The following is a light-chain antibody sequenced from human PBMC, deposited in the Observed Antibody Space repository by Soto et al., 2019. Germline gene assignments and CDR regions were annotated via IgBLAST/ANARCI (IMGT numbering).Light chain of an antibody. CDR3: SSYTSSSTLVV. J-gene: IGLJ2*01. V-gene: IGLV2-14*01. CDR1: SSDVGGYNY. CDR2: EVS. Sequence: QSARTQPASVSGSPGQSITISCTGTSSDVGGYNYVSWYQHHPGKAPKLMIYEVSNRPSGVSNRFSGSKSGNTASLTISGLQAEDEADYYCSSYTSSSTLVVFGGGTKLTVL.